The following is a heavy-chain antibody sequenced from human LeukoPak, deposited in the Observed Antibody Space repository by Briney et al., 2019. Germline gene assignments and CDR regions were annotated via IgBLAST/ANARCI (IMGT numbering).Heavy chain of an antibody. D-gene: IGHD1-14*01. V-gene: IGHV4-59*01. Sequence: SETLSLTCTVSGGSISKYYWSWIRQPPGKGLEWIGYIYYSGSTNYNPSLKSRVTISVDTSKNQFSLKVNSVTAADTAVYYCARGYIGYYYYYMDVWGKGTTVTVSS. CDR2: IYYSGST. CDR3: ARGYIGYYYYYMDV. CDR1: GGSISKYY. J-gene: IGHJ6*03.